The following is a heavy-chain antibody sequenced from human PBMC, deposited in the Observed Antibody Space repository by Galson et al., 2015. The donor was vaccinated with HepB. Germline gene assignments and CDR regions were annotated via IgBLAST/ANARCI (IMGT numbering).Heavy chain of an antibody. D-gene: IGHD6-19*01. CDR2: IDSSSTYI. Sequence: SLRLSCAVSGFAFSSCSMNWLRQAPGKGLEWVSMIDSSSTYIYYTDSVKGRFTVTRDNAKNSLYLQMDSLRAEDTAVYYCAKDASGWSRDYWGQGTLVTVSS. CDR1: GFAFSSCS. CDR3: AKDASGWSRDY. J-gene: IGHJ4*02. V-gene: IGHV3-21*01.